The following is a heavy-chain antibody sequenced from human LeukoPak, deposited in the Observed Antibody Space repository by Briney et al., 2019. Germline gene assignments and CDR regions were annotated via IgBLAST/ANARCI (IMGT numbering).Heavy chain of an antibody. CDR2: VFTSGST. V-gene: IGHV4-4*07. J-gene: IGHJ6*02. Sequence: SETLSLTCTVSGGSISSYYWSWIRQPAGKGLEWIGRVFTSGSTNYNPSLQSRVTMSVDTSKNQFSLKLRSVTAADTAVYSCARGTNYYYGMDVWGQGTTVTVSS. D-gene: IGHD1-7*01. CDR3: ARGTNYYYGMDV. CDR1: GGSISSYY.